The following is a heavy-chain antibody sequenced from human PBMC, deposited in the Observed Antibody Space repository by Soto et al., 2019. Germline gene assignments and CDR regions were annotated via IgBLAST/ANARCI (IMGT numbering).Heavy chain of an antibody. CDR2: ISRSGDVI. V-gene: IGHV3-48*03. CDR1: GFTFSSYE. Sequence: GGSLRLSCAGSGFTFSSYEMNWVRQAPGKGLEWVSYISRSGDVIYYADSVKGRFTISRDNAKNSLYLQMNSLRAEDTAVYYCARDTRYYYDSSGFPVFHFDYWGQGTLVTVSS. J-gene: IGHJ4*02. D-gene: IGHD3-22*01. CDR3: ARDTRYYYDSSGFPVFHFDY.